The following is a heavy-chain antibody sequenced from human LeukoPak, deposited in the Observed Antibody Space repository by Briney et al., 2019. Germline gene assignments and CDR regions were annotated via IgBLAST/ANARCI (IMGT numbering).Heavy chain of an antibody. V-gene: IGHV3-7*01. J-gene: IGHJ4*02. Sequence: GGSLTLSCAASGSTFSTYWMSWVRQAPGKGLEWVVNIKQDGSEKYYVDSVKGRFTISRDNAKNSLYLQMNSLRAEDTAMYYCARDSASNDYWGQGTLVTVSS. CDR2: IKQDGSEK. CDR3: ARDSASNDY. CDR1: GSTFSTYW. D-gene: IGHD6-13*01.